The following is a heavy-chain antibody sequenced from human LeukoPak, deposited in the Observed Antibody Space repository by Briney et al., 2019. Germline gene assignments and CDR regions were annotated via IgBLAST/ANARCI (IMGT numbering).Heavy chain of an antibody. CDR3: ASLKNYYDSSGYLVTDAFDI. CDR1: GYTFTTYN. CDR2: ISGYNGNT. J-gene: IGHJ3*02. Sequence: ASVKVSCKASGYTFTTYNINWVRQAPGQGLEWMGWISGYNGNTNYAQKLQSSVTMTTDTSTSTAYMELRSLKSDDTAVYYCASLKNYYDSSGYLVTDAFDIWGQGTMVTVSS. D-gene: IGHD3-22*01. V-gene: IGHV1-18*01.